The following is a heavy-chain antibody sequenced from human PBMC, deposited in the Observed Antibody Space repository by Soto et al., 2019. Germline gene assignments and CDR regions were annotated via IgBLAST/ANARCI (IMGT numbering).Heavy chain of an antibody. V-gene: IGHV3-30-3*01. CDR3: ARGPDSTYYDFWSGYYGAFDI. Sequence: GGSLRLSCAASGFTFSSYAMHWGRQAPGKGLGWVAVISYDGSNKYYADSVKGRFTISRDNSKNTLYLQMNSLRAEDTAVYYCARGPDSTYYDFWSGYYGAFDIWGQGTMVTVSS. D-gene: IGHD3-3*01. CDR1: GFTFSSYA. CDR2: ISYDGSNK. J-gene: IGHJ3*02.